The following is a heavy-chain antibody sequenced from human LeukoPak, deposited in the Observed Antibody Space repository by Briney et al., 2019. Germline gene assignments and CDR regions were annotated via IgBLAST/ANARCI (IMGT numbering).Heavy chain of an antibody. CDR3: ARRTKFDY. J-gene: IGHJ4*02. V-gene: IGHV3-23*01. CDR1: GSTLTEHA. CDR2: IIDVGGT. Sequence: GGSLRLSCAVSGSTLTEHAWSWIRQAPGEGLGWVSGIIDVGGTYYADSVKGRFTISRDNAKNSLYLQMNSLRDEDTAVYYCARRTKFDYWGQGTLVTVSS.